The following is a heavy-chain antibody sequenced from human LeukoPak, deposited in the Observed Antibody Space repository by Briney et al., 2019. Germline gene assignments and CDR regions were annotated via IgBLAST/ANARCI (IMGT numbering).Heavy chain of an antibody. J-gene: IGHJ4*02. CDR2: INHSGYT. V-gene: IGHV4-34*01. D-gene: IGHD4-17*01. CDR3: TRMTTGHDY. Sequence: SETLSLTCAVSGVSFNDDYWSWVRQTPAKGLEWNGEINHSGYTNDSPHIKSRVTLSIDTSRKQFSLNLRSVTVADTGIYYCTRMTTGHDYWGQGTLVTVSS. CDR1: GVSFNDDY.